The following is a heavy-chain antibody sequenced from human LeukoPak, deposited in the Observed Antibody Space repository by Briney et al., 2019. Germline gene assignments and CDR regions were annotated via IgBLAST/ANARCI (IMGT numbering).Heavy chain of an antibody. D-gene: IGHD1-26*01. CDR1: GGSISSSSYY. Sequence: SETLSLTCTVSGGSISSSSYYWGWIRQPPGKGLEWIGSIYYSGSTYYNPSLKSRVTISVDTSKNQFSLKLSSVTAADTAVYYCARTVSGSFYFNNWGQGTLVTVSS. J-gene: IGHJ4*02. CDR2: IYYSGST. CDR3: ARTVSGSFYFNN. V-gene: IGHV4-39*01.